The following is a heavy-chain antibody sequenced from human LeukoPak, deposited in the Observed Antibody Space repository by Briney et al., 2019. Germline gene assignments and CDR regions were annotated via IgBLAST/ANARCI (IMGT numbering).Heavy chain of an antibody. Sequence: RASVKVSCTASGYTFTGYYMHWVRQAPGQGLEWMGWINPNSGGTNYAQKFQGRVTMTRDTSISTAYMELSRLRSDDTAVYYCAGEDSSGYNWFDPWGQGTLVTVSS. V-gene: IGHV1-2*02. J-gene: IGHJ5*02. CDR2: INPNSGGT. D-gene: IGHD3-22*01. CDR1: GYTFTGYY. CDR3: AGEDSSGYNWFDP.